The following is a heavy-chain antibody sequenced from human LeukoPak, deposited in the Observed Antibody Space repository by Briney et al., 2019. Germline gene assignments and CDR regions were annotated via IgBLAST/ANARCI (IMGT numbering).Heavy chain of an antibody. D-gene: IGHD2-15*01. J-gene: IGHJ4*02. CDR2: IIPILGIA. Sequence: SVKVSCKASGGTFSSYAISWVRQAPGQGLEWMGRIIPILGIANYAQKFQGRVTITADKSTSTAYMELSSLRSEDTAVYYCARGYCSGGSCYDGDYWGQGTLVTVSS. V-gene: IGHV1-69*04. CDR1: GGTFSSYA. CDR3: ARGYCSGGSCYDGDY.